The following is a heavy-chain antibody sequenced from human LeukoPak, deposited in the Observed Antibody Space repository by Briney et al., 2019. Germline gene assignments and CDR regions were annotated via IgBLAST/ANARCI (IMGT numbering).Heavy chain of an antibody. CDR2: ISGSGGST. D-gene: IGHD3-22*01. V-gene: IGHV3-23*01. CDR1: GFTFSSYA. J-gene: IGHJ4*02. CDR3: AKDLNIYYDSSGYYN. Sequence: GGSLRLSCAASGFTFSSYAMSWVRQAPGKGLEWVSAISGSGGSTYYADSVKGRFTISRDNFKNTLYLQMNSLRAEDTAVYYCAKDLNIYYDSSGYYNWGQGTLVTVSS.